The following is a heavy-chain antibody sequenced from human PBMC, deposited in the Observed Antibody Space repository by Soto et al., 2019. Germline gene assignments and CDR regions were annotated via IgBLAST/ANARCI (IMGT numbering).Heavy chain of an antibody. CDR1: GFTFNSYG. D-gene: IGHD3-9*01. CDR3: ARNPPEYDRGTYAFDI. Sequence: QVRLVESGGGVVQPGRSLRLSCAASGFTFNSYGMHWVRQAPGKGLEWVAVIWSDGSNKYNADSVKGRFTISRDNSKNTLYLQMNRLRVEDTALNYRARNPPEYDRGTYAFDIWGQRKIVTAS. CDR2: IWSDGSNK. J-gene: IGHJ3*02. V-gene: IGHV3-33*01.